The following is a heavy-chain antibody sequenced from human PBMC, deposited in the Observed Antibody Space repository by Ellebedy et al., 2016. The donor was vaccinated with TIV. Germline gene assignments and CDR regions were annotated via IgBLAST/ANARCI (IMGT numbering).Heavy chain of an antibody. V-gene: IGHV4-61*08. CDR1: HASITSAGNY. Sequence: MPGGSLRLSCNVSHASITSAGNYWSWIRQPPGKGLEWIGYIYYSGSTNYNPSLKSRVTIAVDTSKKQISLKLSSVTAADTAVYYCARSSGWDRFDYWGQGTLVTVSS. J-gene: IGHJ4*02. CDR3: ARSSGWDRFDY. D-gene: IGHD6-19*01. CDR2: IYYSGST.